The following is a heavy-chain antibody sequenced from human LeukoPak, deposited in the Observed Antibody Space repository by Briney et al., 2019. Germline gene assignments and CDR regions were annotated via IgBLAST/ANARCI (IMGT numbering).Heavy chain of an antibody. CDR2: IYYSGST. CDR3: ATTRYSRRGYYYYYGLVV. V-gene: IGHV4-59*08. Sequence: SETLSLTCTVSGVSISSYYWSWLRQPPAKGLEGIGYIYYSGSTNYNPSLKSRVTISIDTSKNQFSLKLSSVTAADTAVYYCATTRYSRRGYYYYYGLVVWGQGTTLSVFS. D-gene: IGHD6-13*01. CDR1: GVSISSYY. J-gene: IGHJ6*02.